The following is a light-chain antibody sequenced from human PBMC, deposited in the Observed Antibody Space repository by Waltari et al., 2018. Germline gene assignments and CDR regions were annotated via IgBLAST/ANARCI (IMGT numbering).Light chain of an antibody. CDR1: QSVSTY. Sequence: EIVLTQSPATLSLSPGDTATLSCRASQSVSTYLAWYQQKPGQAPSLLIYDASHRTAGIPARFSGSGSGTDFTLTISGLEPEDFAVYYCQQRYIGLTFGGGTKV. J-gene: IGKJ4*01. V-gene: IGKV3-11*01. CDR2: DAS. CDR3: QQRYIGLT.